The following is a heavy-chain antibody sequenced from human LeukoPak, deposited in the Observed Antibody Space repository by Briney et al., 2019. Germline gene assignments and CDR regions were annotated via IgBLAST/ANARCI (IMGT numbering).Heavy chain of an antibody. V-gene: IGHV3-23*01. J-gene: IGHJ6*02. Sequence: GGSLRLSCAASGFTFSSYAMSWVRQAPGKGLEWVSAVSGSGGSTYYADSVKGRFTISRDNSKNTLYLQMNSLRAEDTAAYYCAKKDTAMVTPYYYYGMDVWGQGTTVTVSS. CDR2: VSGSGGST. CDR1: GFTFSSYA. CDR3: AKKDTAMVTPYYYYGMDV. D-gene: IGHD5-18*01.